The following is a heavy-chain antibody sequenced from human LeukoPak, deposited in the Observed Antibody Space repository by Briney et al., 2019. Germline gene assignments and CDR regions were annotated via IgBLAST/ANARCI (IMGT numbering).Heavy chain of an antibody. Sequence: PGGSLRLSCAASGFTFSSYSINWVRQAPGKGLEWVSYIRSDTSTKYYADSVKDRFTISRDNAKNSVHLQMNSLRAEDTAVYYCTRDSGYEFDYWGQGTLVTVSS. V-gene: IGHV3-48*04. CDR2: IRSDTSTK. CDR3: TRDSGYEFDY. CDR1: GFTFSSYS. J-gene: IGHJ4*02. D-gene: IGHD5-12*01.